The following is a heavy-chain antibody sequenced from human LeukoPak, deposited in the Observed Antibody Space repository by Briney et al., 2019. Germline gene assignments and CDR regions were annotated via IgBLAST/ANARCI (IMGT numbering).Heavy chain of an antibody. CDR3: ARRGRIAAAGLYYYYYMDV. CDR1: GGSISSYY. J-gene: IGHJ6*03. D-gene: IGHD6-13*01. V-gene: IGHV4-39*01. CDR2: IYYSGST. Sequence: SETLSLTCTVSGGSISSYYWGWLRQPPGKGLEWLGSIYYSGSTYYNPSLKSRVTISVDTSKNQFSLKLSSVTAADTAVYYCARRGRIAAAGLYYYYYMDVWGKGTTVTVSS.